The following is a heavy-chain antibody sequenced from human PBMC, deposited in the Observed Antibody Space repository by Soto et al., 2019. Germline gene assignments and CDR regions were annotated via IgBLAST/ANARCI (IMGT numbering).Heavy chain of an antibody. CDR3: ARDERSPCNWNGPLDASCIY. J-gene: IGHJ4*02. CDR1: GYTFTSYG. Sequence: QVQLVQSGAEVKKPGASVKVSCKASGYTFTSYGISWVRQAPGQGLEWMGWISAYNGNTNYAQKLQGRVTMTTDTSTSTAYMELRSLRSDDTAVYYCARDERSPCNWNGPLDASCIYWGQGTLVTVSS. CDR2: ISAYNGNT. D-gene: IGHD1-1*01. V-gene: IGHV1-18*04.